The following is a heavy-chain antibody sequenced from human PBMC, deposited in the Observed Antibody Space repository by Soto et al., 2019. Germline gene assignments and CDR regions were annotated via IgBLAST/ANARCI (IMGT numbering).Heavy chain of an antibody. Sequence: QVQLVESGGGVVQPGRSVRLSCAASGFTFSSYGMHWVRQAPGKGLEWVAVISYDGSNKYYADSVKGRFTISRDNSKNTLYLQMNSLRAEDTAVYYCAKVDYGDYVDLDYWGQGTLVTVSS. CDR2: ISYDGSNK. CDR3: AKVDYGDYVDLDY. V-gene: IGHV3-30*18. J-gene: IGHJ4*02. CDR1: GFTFSSYG. D-gene: IGHD4-17*01.